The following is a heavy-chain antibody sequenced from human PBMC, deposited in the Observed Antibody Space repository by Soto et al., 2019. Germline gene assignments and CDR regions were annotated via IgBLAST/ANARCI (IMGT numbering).Heavy chain of an antibody. Sequence: PGESLKISWKGSGYSFTSYWIGWVRQMPGKGLEWMGIIYPGDSDTRYSPSFQGQVTISADKSISTAYLQWSSLKASDTAMYYCARTITGTGVLNYYYYDLDGWGKGTTVIVSS. CDR1: GYSFTSYW. CDR3: ARTITGTGVLNYYYYDLDG. V-gene: IGHV5-51*01. CDR2: IYPGDSDT. D-gene: IGHD1-20*01. J-gene: IGHJ6*03.